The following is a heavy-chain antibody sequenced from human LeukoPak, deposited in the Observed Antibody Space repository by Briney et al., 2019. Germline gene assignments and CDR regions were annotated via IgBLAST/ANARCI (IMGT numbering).Heavy chain of an antibody. CDR1: GFTFSSYA. J-gene: IGHJ4*02. V-gene: IGHV3-30-3*01. CDR2: ISYDGSNK. Sequence: PGGSLRLSCAASGFTFSSYAMHWVRQAPGKGLEWVAVISYDGSNKYYADSVKGRFTISRDNSKNTLHLQMNSLRAEDTAVYYCASDRVLLWFGELNYWGQGTLVTVSS. CDR3: ASDRVLLWFGELNY. D-gene: IGHD3-10*01.